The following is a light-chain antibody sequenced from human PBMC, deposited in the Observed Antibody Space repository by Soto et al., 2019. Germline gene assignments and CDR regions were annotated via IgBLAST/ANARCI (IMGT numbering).Light chain of an antibody. CDR3: CSYTSSSTRV. Sequence: QSALTQPASVSGSPGQSITISCTGTSSDVGGYNYVSWYQHHPGQAPKLIIYEVTYRPSGVSTRFSGSKSGNTASLTISGLQAEDEADYYCCSYTSSSTRVFGTGTTLTVL. CDR2: EVT. CDR1: SSDVGGYNY. J-gene: IGLJ1*01. V-gene: IGLV2-14*01.